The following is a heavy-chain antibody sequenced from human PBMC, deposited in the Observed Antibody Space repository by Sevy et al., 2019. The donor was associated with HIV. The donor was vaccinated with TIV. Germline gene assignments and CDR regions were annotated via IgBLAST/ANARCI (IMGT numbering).Heavy chain of an antibody. CDR2: ISTGTDHI. D-gene: IGHD3-10*01. V-gene: IGHV3-21*05. CDR3: VRRGVDAYNVYFDL. J-gene: IGHJ4*02. CDR1: GYTFPAFS. Sequence: GGSLRLSCTASGYTFPAFSFNWVRQAQGKGLEWLSYISTGTDHIYYADSAKGRFTISRDDAKNSVYLEMKSLRDQDTALYYCVRRGVDAYNVYFDLWGQGTLVTVSS.